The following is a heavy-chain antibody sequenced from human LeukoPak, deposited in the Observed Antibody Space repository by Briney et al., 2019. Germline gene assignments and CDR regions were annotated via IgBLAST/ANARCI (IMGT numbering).Heavy chain of an antibody. CDR3: ARDPSYASSWYHYMDV. CDR1: EFTFVRYA. CDR2: ISSSSAKI. Sequence: GGSLRLSCAASEFTFVRYAMTWVRQAPGKGLEWVSYISSSSAKIDYAESVKGRFTISRDNSKNSLYLQMDSLRAEDTAVYYCARDPSYASSWYHYMDVWGKGTTVTVSS. J-gene: IGHJ6*03. V-gene: IGHV3-48*04. D-gene: IGHD6-13*01.